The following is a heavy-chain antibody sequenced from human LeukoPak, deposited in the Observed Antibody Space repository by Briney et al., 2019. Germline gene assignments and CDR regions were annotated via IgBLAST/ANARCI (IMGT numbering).Heavy chain of an antibody. CDR1: GYTFTGYY. CDR3: ARDNQDGDDVGWFDP. V-gene: IGHV1-2*02. J-gene: IGHJ5*02. D-gene: IGHD4-17*01. Sequence: ASVKVSCKASGYTFTGYYMHWVRQAPGQGLEWMGWINPNSGGTNYAQKFQGRVTMTRDTSISTAYMELSRLRSDDTAVYYCARDNQDGDDVGWFDPWGQGTLVTVSS. CDR2: INPNSGGT.